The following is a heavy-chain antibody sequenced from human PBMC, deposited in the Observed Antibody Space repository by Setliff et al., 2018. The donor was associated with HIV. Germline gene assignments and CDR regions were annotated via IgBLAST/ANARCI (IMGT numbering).Heavy chain of an antibody. CDR2: LNAGNGDT. J-gene: IGHJ4*02. D-gene: IGHD3-22*01. CDR3: ARAQTYYSDSSGYYSQY. V-gene: IGHV1-3*01. CDR1: GYTFTSYA. Sequence: ASVKVSCKASGYTFTSYALHWVRQAPGQRLEWMGWLNAGNGDTKYSQNFQDRVAITRDTSASTAYMELSSLRSEDTAVYYCARAQTYYSDSSGYYSQYWGQGPLVTVSS.